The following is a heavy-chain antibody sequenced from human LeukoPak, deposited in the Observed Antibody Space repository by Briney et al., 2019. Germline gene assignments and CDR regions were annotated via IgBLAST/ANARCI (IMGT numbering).Heavy chain of an antibody. CDR2: IYYSGSI. V-gene: IGHV4-39*01. D-gene: IGHD3-22*01. CDR1: GGSISSSSYY. J-gene: IGHJ5*02. CDR3: ARHKSPNYYESSGYLEDWFDP. Sequence: SETLSLTCTVSGGSISSSSYYWGWIRQPPGKGLEWIGSIYYSGSIYYNPSLTSRVTISVDTSKNQFSVKLSSVTAADTAVYYCARHKSPNYYESSGYLEDWFDPWGQGTLVTVSS.